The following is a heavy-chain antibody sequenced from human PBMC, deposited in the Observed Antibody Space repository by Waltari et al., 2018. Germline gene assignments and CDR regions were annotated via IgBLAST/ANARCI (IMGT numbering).Heavy chain of an antibody. D-gene: IGHD3-10*01. CDR2: IYSGGST. Sequence: EVQLVESGGGLVQPGGSLRLSCAASGFTVSSNYMSWVRQAPGKGLEWVSVIYSGGSTYYADSVKGRFTISRDNSKNTLYLQMNSLRAEYTAVYYCARGFLRYYFDYWGQGTLVTVSS. J-gene: IGHJ4*02. V-gene: IGHV3-66*02. CDR1: GFTVSSNY. CDR3: ARGFLRYYFDY.